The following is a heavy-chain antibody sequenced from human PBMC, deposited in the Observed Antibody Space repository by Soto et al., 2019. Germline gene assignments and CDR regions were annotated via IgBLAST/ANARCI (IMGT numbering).Heavy chain of an antibody. Sequence: PSQTLSLTGVISGDSVSSNSAAWSWIRQSPSRGLEWLGRTYYRSKWNSDYAVSVKGRVTINPDTSKNQFSLQLNSVTPEDTAVYYCARDEGGPWGQGTLVTVSS. CDR2: TYYRSKWNS. V-gene: IGHV6-1*01. CDR3: ARDEGGP. CDR1: GDSVSSNSAA. J-gene: IGHJ4*02.